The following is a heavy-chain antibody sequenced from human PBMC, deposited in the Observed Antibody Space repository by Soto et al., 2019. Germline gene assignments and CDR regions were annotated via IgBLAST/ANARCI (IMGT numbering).Heavy chain of an antibody. V-gene: IGHV1-3*01. CDR1: GYTFNKYT. CDR2: INAGNGNT. J-gene: IGHJ4*02. Sequence: ASVKVSCKASGYTFNKYTVHWVRQAPGQRFEWMGWINAGNGNTKYSQNFQDRLTITRDTSASTVYMELSSLRSEDTAVYYCARSIVVVTSFDYWGQGTLVTVSS. D-gene: IGHD3-22*01. CDR3: ARSIVVVTSFDY.